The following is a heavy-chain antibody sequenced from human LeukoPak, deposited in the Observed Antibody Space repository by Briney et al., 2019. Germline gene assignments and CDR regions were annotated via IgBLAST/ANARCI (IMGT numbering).Heavy chain of an antibody. Sequence: GSVKVSCKASGYTLTSYGISWVRQAPGQGLEWMGWISAYSGNTNYAQKLQGRVTMPTDTSTSTAYMELRSLRSDDTAVYYCARVSLRYFDWLAITFGDYWGQGTLVTVSS. V-gene: IGHV1-18*01. CDR2: ISAYSGNT. D-gene: IGHD3-9*01. CDR1: GYTLTSYG. J-gene: IGHJ4*02. CDR3: ARVSLRYFDWLAITFGDY.